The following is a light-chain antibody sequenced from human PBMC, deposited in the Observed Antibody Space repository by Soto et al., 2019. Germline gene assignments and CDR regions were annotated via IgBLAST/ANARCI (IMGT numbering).Light chain of an antibody. CDR2: DVS. J-gene: IGLJ1*01. V-gene: IGLV2-18*02. CDR3: CSYTTRTNYV. Sequence: QSVRTHPASVSWSPGHSITVSCTGTSSDVGSYNRVSWYQQPPGTAPKLIIYDVSNRPLGVPDRFFGSKSGNTASLTISGIQAEAEADYYCCSYTTRTNYVFGTGTKSPS. CDR1: SSDVGSYNR.